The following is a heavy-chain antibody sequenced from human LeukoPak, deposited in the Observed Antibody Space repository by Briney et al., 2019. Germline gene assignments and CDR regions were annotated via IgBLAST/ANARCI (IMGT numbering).Heavy chain of an antibody. CDR1: GGTFSSYA. D-gene: IGHD3-22*01. CDR2: IIPIFGTA. CDR3: ARGAIYDSSGYYFGLLGFDY. V-gene: IGHV1-69*01. J-gene: IGHJ4*02. Sequence: ASVKVSCKASGGTFSSYAISWVRQAPGQGLEWMGGIIPIFGTANYAQKFQGRVTITADESTSTAYMELSSLRSEDTAVYYCARGAIYDSSGYYFGLLGFDYWGQGTLVTVSS.